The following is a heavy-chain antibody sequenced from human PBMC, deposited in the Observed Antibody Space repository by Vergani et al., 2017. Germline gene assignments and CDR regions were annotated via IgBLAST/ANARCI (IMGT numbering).Heavy chain of an antibody. Sequence: QVQLVESGGGVVQPGRSLRLSCAASGFTFSSYGMHWVRQAPGKGLEWVAVIWYDGSNKYYADSVKGRFTISRDNSKNTLYLQMNSLRAEDTAVYYCARXQLYCSGGSCYSGWFDPWGQGTLVTVSS. D-gene: IGHD2-15*01. V-gene: IGHV3-33*01. CDR2: IWYDGSNK. J-gene: IGHJ5*02. CDR1: GFTFSSYG. CDR3: ARXQLYCSGGSCYSGWFDP.